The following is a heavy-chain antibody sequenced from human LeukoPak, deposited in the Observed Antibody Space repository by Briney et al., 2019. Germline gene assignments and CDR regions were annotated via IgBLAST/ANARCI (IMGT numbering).Heavy chain of an antibody. J-gene: IGHJ6*03. CDR2: ISGSGGST. D-gene: IGHD1-26*01. V-gene: IGHV3-23*01. Sequence: GGSLRLSCAASGFTFSSYSMNWVRQAPGKGLEWVSAISGSGGSTYYADSVKGRFTISRDNSKNTLYLQMNSLRAEDTAVYYCAKASGTWDYMDVWGKGTTVTISS. CDR3: AKASGTWDYMDV. CDR1: GFTFSSYS.